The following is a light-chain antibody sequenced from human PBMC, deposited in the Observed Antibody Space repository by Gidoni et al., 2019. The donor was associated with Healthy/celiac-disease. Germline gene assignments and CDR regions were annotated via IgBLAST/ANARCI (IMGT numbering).Light chain of an antibody. Sequence: DIQMTQSPSSLSASVGDRVTITCRASQSISSYLNWYQQKPGKAPKLLIYAASSLQSGVPSRFSGSGPGTDFTLTISSLQPEDFATYYCQQSYSTLWTFGQGTKLEIK. V-gene: IGKV1-39*01. CDR1: QSISSY. CDR2: AAS. J-gene: IGKJ2*02. CDR3: QQSYSTLWT.